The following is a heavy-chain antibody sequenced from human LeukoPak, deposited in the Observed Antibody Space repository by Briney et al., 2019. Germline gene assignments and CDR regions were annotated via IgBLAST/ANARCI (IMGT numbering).Heavy chain of an antibody. J-gene: IGHJ4*02. D-gene: IGHD3/OR15-3a*01. CDR3: AKDVAWGRMDL. V-gene: IGHV3-7*01. Sequence: GGSLRLSCAASGFTFSTYWMSWVRQAPGKGLEGVAIINQDGSQKYYVDSVKGRFTISRDNAKNSLYLQMDSLRVEDTAVYHCAKDVAWGRMDLWGQGTLATVSS. CDR1: GFTFSTYW. CDR2: INQDGSQK.